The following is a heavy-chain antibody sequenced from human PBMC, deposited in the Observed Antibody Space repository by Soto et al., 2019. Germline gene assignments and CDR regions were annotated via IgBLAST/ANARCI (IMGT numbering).Heavy chain of an antibody. CDR2: SSAYNGNT. CDR3: ARDNGFGESDV. D-gene: IGHD3-10*01. CDR1: GYSFTSYG. J-gene: IGHJ6*02. Sequence: QVQLVQSGAEVKKPGASVKVSCKASGYSFTSYGISWVRQATGQGLEWMGWSSAYNGNTKYAQKLQGSVTLTTDTSTSTAYMELRSPRSDDTAVYYCARDNGFGESDVWGQGTTVTVSS. V-gene: IGHV1-18*01.